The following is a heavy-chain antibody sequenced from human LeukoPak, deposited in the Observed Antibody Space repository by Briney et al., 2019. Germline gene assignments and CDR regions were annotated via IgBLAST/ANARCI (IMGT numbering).Heavy chain of an antibody. Sequence: PGGSLRLSCAASGFTFSSYSMNWVRQAPGKGLEWVANIKQDGSDKHYVDSVKGRFSISRDKAKNSLELHMNSLRAEDTAVYFCARDEEDYGAPPARFDPWGQGTLVTVSS. J-gene: IGHJ5*02. V-gene: IGHV3-7*01. D-gene: IGHD4-17*01. CDR3: ARDEEDYGAPPARFDP. CDR2: IKQDGSDK. CDR1: GFTFSSYS.